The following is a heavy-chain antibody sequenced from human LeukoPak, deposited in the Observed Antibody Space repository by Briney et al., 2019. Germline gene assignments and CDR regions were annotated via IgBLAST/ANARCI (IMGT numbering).Heavy chain of an antibody. V-gene: IGHV1-46*01. Sequence: ASVKVSCKASGYTFTSYYMHWVRQAPGQGLEWRGIINPSGGSTSYAQKFQGRVTMTRDTSTSTAYMELSSLRSEDTAVYYCARGIAAEPSGGNWFDPWGQGTLVTVSS. D-gene: IGHD6-13*01. CDR3: ARGIAAEPSGGNWFDP. J-gene: IGHJ5*02. CDR1: GYTFTSYY. CDR2: INPSGGST.